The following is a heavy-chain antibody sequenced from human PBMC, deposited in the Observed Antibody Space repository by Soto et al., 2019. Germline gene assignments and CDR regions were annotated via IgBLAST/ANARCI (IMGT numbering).Heavy chain of an antibody. Sequence: ASVKVSCKASGYTFTSYGISWVRQAPGQGLEWMGWISAYNGNTNYAQKLQGRVTMTTDTSTSTAYMELRSLRSDDTAVYYCAREVSSGYDSTHFDYWGQGTLVTVSS. CDR1: GYTFTSYG. CDR3: AREVSSGYDSTHFDY. D-gene: IGHD5-12*01. CDR2: ISAYNGNT. V-gene: IGHV1-18*01. J-gene: IGHJ4*02.